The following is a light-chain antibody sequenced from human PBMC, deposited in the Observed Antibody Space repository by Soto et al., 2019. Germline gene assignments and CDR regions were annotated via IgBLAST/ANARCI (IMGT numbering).Light chain of an antibody. J-gene: IGKJ3*01. CDR2: HAS. V-gene: IGKV3-11*01. Sequence: EIVLTQSPATLSLSPGERANLSCRASQSISSYLAWYQQKPGQAPSLLIYHASNRATGIPARFSGSGSGTDFTLTISSLEPEDFAVYYCQQRSNWPLFTFGPGTKVDIK. CDR1: QSISSY. CDR3: QQRSNWPLFT.